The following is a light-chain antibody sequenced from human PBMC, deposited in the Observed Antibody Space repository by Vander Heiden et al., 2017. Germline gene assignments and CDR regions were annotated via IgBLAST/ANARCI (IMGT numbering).Light chain of an antibody. CDR2: AAS. Sequence: DIQMTQSPSSPSASVGDRVTITCRASQSISSYLNWYQQKPGKAPKLLIYAASSLQSGVPSRFSGSGSGTDFTLTISSLQPEDFATYYCQQSDSTPHAFGQGTKLEIK. J-gene: IGKJ2*01. CDR3: QQSDSTPHA. CDR1: QSISSY. V-gene: IGKV1-39*01.